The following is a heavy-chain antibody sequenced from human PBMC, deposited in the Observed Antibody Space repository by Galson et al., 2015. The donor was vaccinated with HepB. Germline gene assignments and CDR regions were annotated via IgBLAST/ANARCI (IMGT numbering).Heavy chain of an antibody. D-gene: IGHD7-27*01. CDR2: ISDSGTST. CDR1: GFFFRTYA. CDR3: ATPVRDWGSTFWYLSV. J-gene: IGHJ2*01. V-gene: IGHV3-23*01. Sequence: SLRLSCAASGFFFRTYAMSWVRQALGKGLEWVSGISDSGTSTFYADSLRGRFTISRDNSKNTLFLQMNSLRVEDTAIYYCATPVRDWGSTFWYLSVWGRGTLVTVSS.